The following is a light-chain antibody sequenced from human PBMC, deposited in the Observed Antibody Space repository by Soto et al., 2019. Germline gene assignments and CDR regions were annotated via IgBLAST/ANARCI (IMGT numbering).Light chain of an antibody. CDR2: GNS. Sequence: QSVLTQPPSVSGAPGQRVTISCTGSSSNIGAGYDVHWYQQLPGTAPKLLIYGNSNRPSGVPDRFSGSKSGTSASLASTGLQAEDEADYYCQSYDSSWVFGGGTQLTVL. CDR1: SSNIGAGYD. CDR3: QSYDSSWV. J-gene: IGLJ3*02. V-gene: IGLV1-40*01.